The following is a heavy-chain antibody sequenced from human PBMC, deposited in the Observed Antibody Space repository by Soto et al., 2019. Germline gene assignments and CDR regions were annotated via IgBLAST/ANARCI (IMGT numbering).Heavy chain of an antibody. V-gene: IGHV3-33*07. CDR2: IWYDGSQT. Sequence: QAHLVESGGRVVQPGRSLRLSCAASGFNFSKFGMYWVRQAPGKGLEWVAVIWYDGSQTYYADSVKGRFTISRDNSNNTLYLQMSSLRAEDTAVYYCAKEVWGLYTFGRPLDNWGHGTLVTVSS. CDR3: AKEVWGLYTFGRPLDN. D-gene: IGHD3-16*01. J-gene: IGHJ4*01. CDR1: GFNFSKFG.